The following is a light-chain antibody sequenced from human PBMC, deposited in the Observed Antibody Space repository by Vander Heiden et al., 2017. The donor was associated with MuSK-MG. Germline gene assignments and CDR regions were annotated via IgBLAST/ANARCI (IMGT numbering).Light chain of an antibody. CDR2: GAS. CDR1: QSVSSN. Sequence: EIVMTQSPATLSVSPGERATLSCRASQSVSSNLAWYQQKPGQAPRLLIYGASNSANGIPDRFSGSGYVTEFTLTSSSRQSEDFAVYYAQQDNTSWTFGQGTKVEIK. J-gene: IGKJ1*01. V-gene: IGKV3-15*01. CDR3: QQDNTSWT.